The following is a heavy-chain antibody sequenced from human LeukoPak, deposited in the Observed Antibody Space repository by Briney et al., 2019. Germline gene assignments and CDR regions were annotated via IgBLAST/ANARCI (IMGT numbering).Heavy chain of an antibody. CDR2: IIPIFGTA. V-gene: IGHV1-69*06. Sequence: SVKVSCKASGGTFSSYAISWVRQAPGQGLEWMGGIIPIFGTANYAQKFQGRVTITADKSTSTAYMELSSLRSEDTAVYYCASGPQYCSSTSCSLGGYYYYMDVWGKGTTVTISS. D-gene: IGHD2-2*01. J-gene: IGHJ6*03. CDR3: ASGPQYCSSTSCSLGGYYYYMDV. CDR1: GGTFSSYA.